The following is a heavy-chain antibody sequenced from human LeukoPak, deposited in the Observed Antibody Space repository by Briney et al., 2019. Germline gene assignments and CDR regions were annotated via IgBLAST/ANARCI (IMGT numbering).Heavy chain of an antibody. CDR3: ASGGGYCSGGSCPIDY. D-gene: IGHD2-15*01. CDR2: IFPIFGIA. Sequence: SVNVSCMASGGTFSSYAISWVRQAPGQGLEWMGRIFPIFGIANYAQEFQGRVTITADNPTSTAYMELSSLRSEDTAVYYCASGGGYCSGGSCPIDYWGQGTLVTVSS. V-gene: IGHV1-69*04. J-gene: IGHJ4*02. CDR1: GGTFSSYA.